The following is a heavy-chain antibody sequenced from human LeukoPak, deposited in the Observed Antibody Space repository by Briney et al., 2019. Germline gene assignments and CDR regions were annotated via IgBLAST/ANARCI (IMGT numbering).Heavy chain of an antibody. D-gene: IGHD6-19*01. CDR1: GFTVSSNY. V-gene: IGHV3-7*03. CDR2: IKQDGSEK. J-gene: IGHJ4*02. CDR3: ARVAQWLHNFDY. Sequence: PGGSLRLSCAASGFTVSSNYMSWVRQAPGKGLEWVANIKQDGSEKYYVDSVKGRFTISRDNAKNSLYLQMNSLRAEDTAVYYCARVAQWLHNFDYWGQGTLVTVSS.